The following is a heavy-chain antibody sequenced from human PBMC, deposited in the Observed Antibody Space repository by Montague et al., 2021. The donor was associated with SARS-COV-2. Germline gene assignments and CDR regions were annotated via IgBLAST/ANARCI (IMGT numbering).Heavy chain of an antibody. V-gene: IGHV4-39*01. D-gene: IGHD3-10*01. CDR3: VRVRRGKVFPFSRVDFDF. Sequence: SETLSLTCTVSGGSISNSNYYWGWVRQPPGKGLEWIGSMDYVGNTFYXXXLKSRVAISLDTSKSQLSLRLRSVTPTDTAVFYCVRVRRGKVFPFSRVDFDFWGQGTTVTVSS. CDR1: GGSISNSNYY. J-gene: IGHJ3*01. CDR2: MDYVGNT.